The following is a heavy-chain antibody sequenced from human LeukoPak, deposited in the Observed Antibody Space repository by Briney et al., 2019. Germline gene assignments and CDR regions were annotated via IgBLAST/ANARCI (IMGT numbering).Heavy chain of an antibody. V-gene: IGHV3-30*02. CDR2: IRYDGSNK. Sequence: GGSLRLSCTASGITFSSYGMHWVRQAPGKGLEWVAFIRYDGSNKYYADSVKGRFTISRDNSKNTLYLQMNSLRAEDTAVYYCAKVSYYDYVWGSYRHQYGMDVWGQGTTVTVSS. D-gene: IGHD3-16*02. CDR1: GITFSSYG. CDR3: AKVSYYDYVWGSYRHQYGMDV. J-gene: IGHJ6*02.